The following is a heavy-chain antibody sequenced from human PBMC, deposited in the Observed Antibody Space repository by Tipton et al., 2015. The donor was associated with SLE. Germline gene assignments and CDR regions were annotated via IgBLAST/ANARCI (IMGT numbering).Heavy chain of an antibody. V-gene: IGHV4-39*07. J-gene: IGHJ6*02. CDR1: GGSISSSSYP. D-gene: IGHD3-10*01. Sequence: TLSLTCTVSGGSISSSSYPWAWIRQPPGKGLGWIGSVYYSGKTSYNPSLMSRVIISEDTSTNQFSLLLSSLTAADTAVNYCATSDFYGSGQGLDVWGQGTTVTVSS. CDR2: VYYSGKT. CDR3: ATSDFYGSGQGLDV.